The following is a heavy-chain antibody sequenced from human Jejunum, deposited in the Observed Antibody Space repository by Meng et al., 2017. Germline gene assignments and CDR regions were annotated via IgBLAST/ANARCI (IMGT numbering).Heavy chain of an antibody. J-gene: IGHJ3*01. Sequence: ASVKVSCKASGYTFSRFDINWVRQATGQGLEWMGWMDPSSDNRGYAQKFQGRVTITRDTSISTAYLELSSLKSEDTAVYCCARGRTFDHSSSGSRDVFEFWGQGTTVTVSS. CDR3: ARGRTFDHSSSGSRDVFEF. D-gene: IGHD6-19*01. CDR1: GYTFSRFD. CDR2: MDPSSDNR. V-gene: IGHV1-8*03.